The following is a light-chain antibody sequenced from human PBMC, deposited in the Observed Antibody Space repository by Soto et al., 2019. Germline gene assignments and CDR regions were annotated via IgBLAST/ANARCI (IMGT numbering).Light chain of an antibody. Sequence: PGERATLSCRPSQSVSSFLAWYQQKPGQAPRLLNYEASKGATGIAGMCSSGGSGAYFPLTGSRLEPEDFAVYYCQQYNSSPRTFGQGTKVDIK. J-gene: IGKJ1*01. CDR3: QQYNSSPRT. V-gene: IGKV3-20*01. CDR1: QSVSSF. CDR2: EAS.